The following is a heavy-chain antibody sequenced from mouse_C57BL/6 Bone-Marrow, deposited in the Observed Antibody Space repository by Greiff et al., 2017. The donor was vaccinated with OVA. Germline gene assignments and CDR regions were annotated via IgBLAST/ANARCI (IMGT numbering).Heavy chain of an antibody. CDR1: GYTFTDYN. CDR2: INPNNGGT. D-gene: IGHD1-1*01. V-gene: IGHV1-22*01. J-gene: IGHJ1*03. Sequence: EVMLVESGPELVKPGASVKMSCKASGYTFTDYNMHWVKQSHGKSLEWIGYINPNNGGTSYNQKFKGKATLTVNKSSSTAYMELRSLTSEDSAVYYCARRRRDYGIYWYFDVWGTGTTVTVSS. CDR3: ARRRRDYGIYWYFDV.